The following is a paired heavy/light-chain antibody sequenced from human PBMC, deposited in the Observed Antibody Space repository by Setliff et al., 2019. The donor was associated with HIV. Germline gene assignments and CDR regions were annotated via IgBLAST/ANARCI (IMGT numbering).Light chain of an antibody. V-gene: IGKV4-1*01. J-gene: IGKJ4*01. CDR1: RTILYNSNNKNY. Sequence: DIVLTQSPDSLAVPLGERATLNCRSSRTILYNSNNKNYLAWYQQKPGRPPKLLVYWASTRESGVPDRFSGSGSGTNFTLTISTLQAEDVAVYYCHQYFSIPLTFGGGTKVEIK. CDR3: HQYFSIPLT. CDR2: WAS.
Heavy chain of an antibody. CDR2: ISYDGKKK. V-gene: IGHV3-30*04. Sequence: QLNLAESGGGVVRPGRSLRLSCSAPGFTLRTSAMHWVRQAPGKGLEWVAVISYDGKKKDYGDSVKGRFTISRDNSKNTVYLQMNSLRSEDTAVYFCARGDDSGWSWSLYYFDHWGQGTRVTVSS. CDR1: GFTLRTSA. CDR3: ARGDDSGWSWSLYYFDH. J-gene: IGHJ4*02. D-gene: IGHD6-19*01.